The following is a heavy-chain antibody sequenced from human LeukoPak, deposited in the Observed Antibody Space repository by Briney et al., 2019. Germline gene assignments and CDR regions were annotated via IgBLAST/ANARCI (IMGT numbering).Heavy chain of an antibody. Sequence: AGGSLRLSCAASGFTFSSYGMHWVRQAPGKGLEWVAVISYDGSNKYYADSVKGRFTISRDNSKNTLYLQMNSLRAEDTAVYYCARGQYPYSSGWYMPSPFDYWGQGTLVTVSS. V-gene: IGHV3-30*03. CDR2: ISYDGSNK. J-gene: IGHJ4*02. CDR1: GFTFSSYG. CDR3: ARGQYPYSSGWYMPSPFDY. D-gene: IGHD6-19*01.